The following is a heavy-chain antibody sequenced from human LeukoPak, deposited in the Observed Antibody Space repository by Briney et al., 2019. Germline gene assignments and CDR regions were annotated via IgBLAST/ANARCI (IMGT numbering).Heavy chain of an antibody. CDR3: ARGPRSWGFDY. J-gene: IGHJ4*02. Sequence: ASVKVSCKASGYTFTSYDFNWLRQATGQGPEWMGWMNPNSGATGYAQKFQGRVNMTRSASINTAYMELTNLRAEDTAVYYCARGPRSWGFDYWGQGTLVTVSS. CDR1: GYTFTSYD. D-gene: IGHD7-27*01. CDR2: MNPNSGAT. V-gene: IGHV1-8*01.